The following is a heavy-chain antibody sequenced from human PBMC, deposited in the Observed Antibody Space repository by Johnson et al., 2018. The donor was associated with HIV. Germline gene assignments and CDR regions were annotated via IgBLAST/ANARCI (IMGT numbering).Heavy chain of an antibody. CDR3: AKGQSSGYPKDAFDI. J-gene: IGHJ3*02. Sequence: QVQLVESGGGVVQPGGSLRLSCAASGFTFSNYGMHWVRQAQGKGLEWVAFLRYDGDITYYIDSVKGRFTISRDNSKNTLYLQMNSLRTEDTAMYYCAKGQSSGYPKDAFDIWGRGTIVIVSS. CDR2: LRYDGDIT. V-gene: IGHV3-30*02. D-gene: IGHD3-22*01. CDR1: GFTFSNYG.